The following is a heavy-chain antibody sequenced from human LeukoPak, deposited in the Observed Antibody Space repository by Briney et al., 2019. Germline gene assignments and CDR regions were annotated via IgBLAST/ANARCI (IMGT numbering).Heavy chain of an antibody. CDR1: GGSISSSSYY. CDR2: IYYSGST. J-gene: IGHJ4*02. Sequence: SETLSLTCTVSGGSISSSSYYWGWIRQPPGKGLEWIGSIYYSGSTYYNPSLKSRVTISVETSKNQFSLKLSSVTAADTAVYYCARLRVVPAARFDYWGQGTLVTVSS. V-gene: IGHV4-39*01. D-gene: IGHD2-2*01. CDR3: ARLRVVPAARFDY.